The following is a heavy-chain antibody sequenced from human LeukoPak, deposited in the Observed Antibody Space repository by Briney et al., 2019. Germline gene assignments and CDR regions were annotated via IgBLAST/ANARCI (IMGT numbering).Heavy chain of an antibody. V-gene: IGHV1-18*01. Sequence: ASVKVSCKASGYIFANYGITWVRQAPGHGLEWMGWISGHSGNTNYARKFQDRATMTTDTSTSTAYMELRSLRFDDTAVYYCARDFAWGSGGAPIDDNWLDPWGQGILVTVSS. J-gene: IGHJ5*02. CDR2: ISGHSGNT. CDR3: ARDFAWGSGGAPIDDNWLDP. CDR1: GYIFANYG. D-gene: IGHD7-27*01.